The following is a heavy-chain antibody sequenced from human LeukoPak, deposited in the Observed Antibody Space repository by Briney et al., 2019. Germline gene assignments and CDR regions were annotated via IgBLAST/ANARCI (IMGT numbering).Heavy chain of an antibody. CDR3: ARRDENVVVPAATT. J-gene: IGHJ5*02. CDR2: MNPNSGNT. Sequence: ASVNVSCKASGYTFTSYDINWVRQANGQGLEWMGWMNPNSGNTGYAQKFQGRVTMTRNTSISTAPMELSSLRSEDTAVYYCARRDENVVVPAATTWGQGTLVTVSS. CDR1: GYTFTSYD. V-gene: IGHV1-8*01. D-gene: IGHD2-2*01.